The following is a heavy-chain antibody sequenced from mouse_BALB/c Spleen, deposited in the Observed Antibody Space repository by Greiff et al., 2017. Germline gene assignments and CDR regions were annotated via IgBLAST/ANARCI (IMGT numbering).Heavy chain of an antibody. Sequence: EVQLQQSGAELVKPGASVKLSCTASGFNIKDTYMHWVKQRPEQGLEWIGRIDPANGNTKYDPKFQGKATITADTSSNTAYLQLSSLTSEDTAVYYCARDGNYEARDYWGQGTSVTVSS. D-gene: IGHD2-1*01. J-gene: IGHJ4*01. CDR2: IDPANGNT. CDR1: GFNIKDTY. CDR3: ARDGNYEARDY. V-gene: IGHV14-3*02.